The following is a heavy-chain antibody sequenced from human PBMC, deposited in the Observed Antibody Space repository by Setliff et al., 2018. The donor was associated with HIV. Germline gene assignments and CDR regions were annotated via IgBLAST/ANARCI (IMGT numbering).Heavy chain of an antibody. Sequence: SETLSLTCAVYGGSFSDYYWSWVRQTPGKGLEWIGEMNQSGTTNYNPSLKSRVTMSIDTSERQFSLKLTSVTAADTAVYYCVRWYYCVSGACYRADYWGQGTMVTVSS. CDR1: GGSFSDYY. D-gene: IGHD2-21*02. CDR2: MNQSGTT. V-gene: IGHV4-34*01. CDR3: VRWYYCVSGACYRADY. J-gene: IGHJ4*02.